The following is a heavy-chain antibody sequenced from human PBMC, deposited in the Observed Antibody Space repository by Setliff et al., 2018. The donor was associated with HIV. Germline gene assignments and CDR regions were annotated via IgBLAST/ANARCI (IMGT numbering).Heavy chain of an antibody. CDR1: GDSISHYY. Sequence: SETLSLTCSVSGDSISHYYWSWIRQPPGKGLEWIGDIFTSATTNFNYNPSLKSRVTMSIDTSKNQFSLKLRSVTAADTAFYYCTRARVYCPGDDCHAGNFDHWGQGTLVTVSS. CDR3: TRARVYCPGDDCHAGNFDH. CDR2: IFTSATTNF. V-gene: IGHV4-4*08. D-gene: IGHD2-8*02. J-gene: IGHJ1*01.